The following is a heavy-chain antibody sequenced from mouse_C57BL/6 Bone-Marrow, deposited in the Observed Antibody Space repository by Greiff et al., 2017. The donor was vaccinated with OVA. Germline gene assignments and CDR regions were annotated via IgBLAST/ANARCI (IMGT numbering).Heavy chain of an antibody. Sequence: QVQLQQSGAELVRPGTSVKMSCKASGYTFTNYWIGWEKQRPGHGLEWIGDIYPGGGYTNYNEKFKGKATLTADKSSSTAYMQFSSLTSEDSAIYYCARWRGIVTYYFDYWGQGTTLTVSS. D-gene: IGHD2-5*01. CDR2: IYPGGGYT. CDR1: GYTFTNYW. J-gene: IGHJ2*01. CDR3: ARWRGIVTYYFDY. V-gene: IGHV1-63*01.